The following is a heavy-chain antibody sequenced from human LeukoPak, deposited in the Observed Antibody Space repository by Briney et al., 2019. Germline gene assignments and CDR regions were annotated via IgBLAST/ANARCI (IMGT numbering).Heavy chain of an antibody. V-gene: IGHV1-2*06. CDR3: ARDQGYCSGGSCYSWVY. J-gene: IGHJ4*02. CDR2: INPNSGGT. Sequence: ASVKVSCKASGYTFTGYYMHWVRQAPGQGLEWVGRINPNSGGTNYAQKFQGRVTMTRDTSISTAYMELSRLRSDDTAVYYCARDQGYCSGGSCYSWVYWGQGTLVTVSS. CDR1: GYTFTGYY. D-gene: IGHD2-15*01.